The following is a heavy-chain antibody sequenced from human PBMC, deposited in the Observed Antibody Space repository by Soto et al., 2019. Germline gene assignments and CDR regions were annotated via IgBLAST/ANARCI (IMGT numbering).Heavy chain of an antibody. D-gene: IGHD3-3*01. CDR2: IWSDGSNK. J-gene: IGHJ4*02. CDR3: AREFWSGPFDY. Sequence: QVQLVESGGGVVQPGRSLRLSCAASGFTFSSYGLHWVRQAPGKGLEWVAVIWSDGSNKYYADSVKGRFTISRDNSQNTLYLQMNSLRAEDTAVYYCAREFWSGPFDYWGQGTVVTVSS. V-gene: IGHV3-33*01. CDR1: GFTFSSYG.